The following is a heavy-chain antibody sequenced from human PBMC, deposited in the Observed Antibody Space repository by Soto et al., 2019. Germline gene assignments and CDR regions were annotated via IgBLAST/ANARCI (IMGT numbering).Heavy chain of an antibody. V-gene: IGHV1-2*02. D-gene: IGHD4-17*01. CDR1: GYTFTGYY. Sequence: ASVKVSCKASGYTFTGYYMHWVRQAPGQGLEWMGWINPNSGGTNYAQKFQGRVTMTRDTSISTAYMELSRLRSDDTAVYCCARVPTYGDHAIDYFDYWGQGTLVTVSS. J-gene: IGHJ4*02. CDR3: ARVPTYGDHAIDYFDY. CDR2: INPNSGGT.